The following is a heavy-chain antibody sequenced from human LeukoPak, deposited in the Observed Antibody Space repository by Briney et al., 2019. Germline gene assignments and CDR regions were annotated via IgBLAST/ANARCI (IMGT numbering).Heavy chain of an antibody. CDR3: AFSGWYGAPFDY. CDR1: GYTFTSYY. D-gene: IGHD6-19*01. J-gene: IGHJ4*02. CDR2: INPSGGST. Sequence: GASVKVSCKASGYTFTSYYMHWVRQAPGQGLEWMGIINPSGGSTSYAQKFQGRVTMTRDTSMSTVYMELSSLRSEDTAVYYCAFSGWYGAPFDYWGQGTLVTVSS. V-gene: IGHV1-46*03.